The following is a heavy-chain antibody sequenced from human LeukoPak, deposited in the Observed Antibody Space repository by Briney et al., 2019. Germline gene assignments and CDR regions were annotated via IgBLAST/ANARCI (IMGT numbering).Heavy chain of an antibody. V-gene: IGHV1-18*01. CDR3: ARGMVRGSNWFDP. J-gene: IGHJ5*02. D-gene: IGHD3-10*01. CDR2: ISGYNGNT. CDR1: GYTFISYG. Sequence: ASVKVSCKASGYTFISYGISWVRQAPGQGLEWMGWISGYNGNTNYAQNLQGRVTVTRDRSTSTVYMELSSLRSEDTAVYYCARGMVRGSNWFDPWGQGTLVTVSS.